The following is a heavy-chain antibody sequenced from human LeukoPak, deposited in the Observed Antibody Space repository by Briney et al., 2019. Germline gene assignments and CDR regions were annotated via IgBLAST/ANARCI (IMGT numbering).Heavy chain of an antibody. CDR3: ARHWSGYDSSGYYEYFQH. CDR2: IYYSGST. D-gene: IGHD3-22*01. V-gene: IGHV4-31*03. CDR1: GGSISSGGHY. Sequence: PSQTLSLTCTVSGGSISSGGHYWTWIRQHPGKGLEWIGYIYYSGSTYYNPSLKSRVTISVDTSKNQFSLKLSSVTAADTAVYYCARHWSGYDSSGYYEYFQHWGQGTLVTVSS. J-gene: IGHJ1*01.